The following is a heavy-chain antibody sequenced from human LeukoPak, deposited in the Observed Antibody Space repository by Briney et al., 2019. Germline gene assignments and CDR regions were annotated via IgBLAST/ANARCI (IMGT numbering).Heavy chain of an antibody. D-gene: IGHD2-2*01. CDR3: TKDGGYCSSTSCKHDAFDI. Sequence: PGGSLRLSCAASGLTFSSYAVSWVRHAPGEGLEWVSAISGSCGSTYYADSVKARFTISRDNSKNTLYLQMNSLRAEDTAVYYCTKDGGYCSSTSCKHDAFDIWGQGTMVTVSS. CDR1: GLTFSSYA. CDR2: ISGSCGST. V-gene: IGHV3-23*01. J-gene: IGHJ3*02.